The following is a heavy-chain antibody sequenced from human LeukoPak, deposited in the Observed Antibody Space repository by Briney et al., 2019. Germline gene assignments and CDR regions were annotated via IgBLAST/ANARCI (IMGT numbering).Heavy chain of an antibody. V-gene: IGHV3-21*01. Sequence: GGSLRLSCAASGFTFSSYSMNWVRQAPGKGLEWVSSISSSSSYIYYADSVKGRFTISRDNAKNSLYLQMNSLRAEDTAVYYCAACSSTSCFNFDYWGQGTLVTVSS. CDR1: GFTFSSYS. D-gene: IGHD2-2*01. CDR3: AACSSTSCFNFDY. J-gene: IGHJ4*02. CDR2: ISSSSSYI.